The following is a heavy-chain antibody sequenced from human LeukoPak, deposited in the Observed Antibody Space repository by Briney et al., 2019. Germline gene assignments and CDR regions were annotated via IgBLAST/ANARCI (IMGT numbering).Heavy chain of an antibody. CDR2: ITSSSAYT. CDR1: GFSFSSYN. V-gene: IGHV3-21*01. CDR3: ARAGDIVATKVSLGY. J-gene: IGHJ4*02. D-gene: IGHD5-12*01. Sequence: GGSLRLSCAASGFSFSSYNMNWVRQAPGKGLEWVSSITSSSAYTFYADSVKGRFTISRDNARNSLYLQMNSLRAEDTAVYYCARAGDIVATKVSLGYWGQGTLVTVSS.